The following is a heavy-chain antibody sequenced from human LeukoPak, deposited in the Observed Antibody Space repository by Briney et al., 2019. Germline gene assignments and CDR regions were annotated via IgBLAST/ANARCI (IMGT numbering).Heavy chain of an antibody. CDR2: INPNNGDT. CDR3: ARAGWTDALDI. D-gene: IGHD3/OR15-3a*01. V-gene: IGHV1-2*06. Sequence: ASVKVSCKASGDTFTVYFMHWVRQAPGQGLEWVGRINPNNGDTDYAQKFQGRVTLTRDTSITTAYMDLTRLKSDDTAVYYCARAGWTDALDIWGQGTMVTLSS. J-gene: IGHJ3*02. CDR1: GDTFTVYF.